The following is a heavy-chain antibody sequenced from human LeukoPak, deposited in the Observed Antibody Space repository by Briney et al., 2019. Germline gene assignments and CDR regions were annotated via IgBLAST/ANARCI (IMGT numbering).Heavy chain of an antibody. CDR3: ARGDGATPPDVFDV. CDR1: GFTFSSYS. J-gene: IGHJ3*01. V-gene: IGHV3-21*01. CDR2: ISSGSTYI. D-gene: IGHD3-10*01. Sequence: GGSLRLSCTASGFTFSSYSMNWVRQAPGKGLQWVSSISSGSTYIYYADSLKGRFTISRDNTKNSLYQQMNSLRGEDAAVYYCARGDGATPPDVFDVWGQGTMVTVSS.